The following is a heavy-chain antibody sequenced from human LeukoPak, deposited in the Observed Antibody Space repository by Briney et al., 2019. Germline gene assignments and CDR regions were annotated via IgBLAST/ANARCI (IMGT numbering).Heavy chain of an antibody. CDR2: IYYSGST. Sequence: SETLSLTCTVSGGSISSYYWSWIRQPPGKGLEWIGYIYYSGSTSYNPSLKSRVTISVDTSKNQFSLKLSSVTAADTAVYYCASQGYDSSGYAFDIWGQGTMVTVSS. J-gene: IGHJ3*02. V-gene: IGHV4-59*01. CDR3: ASQGYDSSGYAFDI. D-gene: IGHD3-22*01. CDR1: GGSISSYY.